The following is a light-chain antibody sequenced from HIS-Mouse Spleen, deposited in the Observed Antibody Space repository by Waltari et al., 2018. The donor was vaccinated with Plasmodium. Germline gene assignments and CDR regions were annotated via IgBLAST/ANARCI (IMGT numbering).Light chain of an antibody. V-gene: IGLV3-10*01. CDR1: ALPTKY. CDR3: YSTDSSGNHRV. Sequence: SYELTQPPSVSVSPGQTARITCSGDALPTKYAYWYQEKSGQAPVLVIFADSKRPAGIPEGVSGASSGTMATLTISGAQVEDEADYYCYSTDSSGNHRVFGGGTKLTVL. J-gene: IGLJ3*02. CDR2: ADS.